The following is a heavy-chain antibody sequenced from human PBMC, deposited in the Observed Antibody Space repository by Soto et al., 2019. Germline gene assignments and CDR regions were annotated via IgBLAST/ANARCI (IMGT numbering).Heavy chain of an antibody. D-gene: IGHD3-10*01. J-gene: IGHJ4*02. Sequence: QVQLVQSGAEVKKPGASVKVSCKASGYTFTSYAMHWVRQAPGQRLEWMGWINAGNGNTKYSQKFEGGVTITGESCASTAEMELSSLRSEDTAGYYCARDRLWFGESGFDYWGQGTLVTVSS. CDR3: ARDRLWFGESGFDY. CDR2: INAGNGNT. V-gene: IGHV1-3*01. CDR1: GYTFTSYA.